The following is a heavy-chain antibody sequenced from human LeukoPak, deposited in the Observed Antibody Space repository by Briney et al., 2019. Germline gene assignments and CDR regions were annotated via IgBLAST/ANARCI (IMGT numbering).Heavy chain of an antibody. CDR2: ISGSGGST. V-gene: IGHV3-23*01. CDR1: GFTFSSYA. D-gene: IGHD3-10*01. J-gene: IGHJ4*02. Sequence: GGSLRLSCAASGFTFSSYAMSWVRQAPGKGLEWVSAISGSGGSTYYADSVKGRFTISRDNSKNTLYLQMNSLRAEDTAVYYCAKDYEGVRGVRIDYWGQGNLVTVSS. CDR3: AKDYEGVRGVRIDY.